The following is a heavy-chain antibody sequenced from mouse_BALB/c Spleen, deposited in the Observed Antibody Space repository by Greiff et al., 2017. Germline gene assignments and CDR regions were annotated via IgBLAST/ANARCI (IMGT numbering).Heavy chain of an antibody. V-gene: IGHV1S135*01. J-gene: IGHJ2*01. CDR1: GYSFTSYY. CDR3: ARNRGSSYDY. Sequence: EVQGVESGPELMKPGASVKISCKASGYSFTSYYMHWVKQSHGKSLEWIGYIDPFNGGTSYNQKFKGKATLTVDKSSSTAYMHLSSLTSEDSAVYYCARNRGSSYDYWGQGTTLTVSS. CDR2: IDPFNGGT. D-gene: IGHD1-1*01.